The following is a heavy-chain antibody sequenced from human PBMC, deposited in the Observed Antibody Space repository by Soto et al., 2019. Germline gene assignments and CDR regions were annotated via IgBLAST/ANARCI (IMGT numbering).Heavy chain of an antibody. Sequence: QVHLVESGGGVVQPGKSLRLSCAASGFTFHDYGMHWIRQAPGQGREWVAAISYDGSTTFYADSVTGRFTISRDNSKSTLSVHMSSRRAEDTAVYYGAKDRPPHSSDWATVYTCDVWGEGTLVIVS. D-gene: IGHD2-2*02. CDR2: ISYDGSTT. CDR1: GFTFHDYG. CDR3: AKDRPPHSSDWATVYTCDV. V-gene: IGHV3-30*18. J-gene: IGHJ4*02.